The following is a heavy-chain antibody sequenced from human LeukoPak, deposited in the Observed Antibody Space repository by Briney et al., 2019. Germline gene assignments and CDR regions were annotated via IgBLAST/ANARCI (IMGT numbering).Heavy chain of an antibody. CDR2: IYYSGST. V-gene: IGHV4-59*01. J-gene: IGHJ4*02. CDR3: ARTSYSYPLDY. Sequence: SETLSLTCTVSGGSISSYYWSWIRQPPGKGLEWIGYIYYSGSTNYNPSLKSRVTISVDTSKNQFSLKLSSETAADTAVYYCARTSYSYPLDYWGQGTLVTVAS. CDR1: GGSISSYY. D-gene: IGHD3-16*02.